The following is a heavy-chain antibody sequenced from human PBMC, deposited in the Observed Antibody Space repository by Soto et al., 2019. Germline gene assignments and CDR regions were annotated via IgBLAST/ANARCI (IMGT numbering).Heavy chain of an antibody. CDR2: INPSGGRT. CDR1: GNIFTSQY. D-gene: IGHD3-3*01. CDR3: FRDVGD. Sequence: QVQLVQSGAEEKKPGASVKVSCKVSGNIFTSQYMHWVRQAPGQGLEWMAMINPSGGRTSYAQMLQGRVTMTRDTSTSTVHMELSRLRSEDTAVYYCFRDVGDWGQGTLVTVSS. V-gene: IGHV1-46*03. J-gene: IGHJ4*02.